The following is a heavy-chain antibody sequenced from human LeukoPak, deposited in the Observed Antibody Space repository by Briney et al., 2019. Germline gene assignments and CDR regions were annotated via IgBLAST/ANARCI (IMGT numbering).Heavy chain of an antibody. J-gene: IGHJ4*02. CDR3: ARAHRYSSSWYLAGIYYFDY. Sequence: GASVKVSCKASGYTFTSYGINWVRQATGQGLEWMGWMNPNSGNTGYAQKFQGRVTMTRNTSISTAYMELSSLRSEDTAVYYCARAHRYSSSWYLAGIYYFDYWGQGTLVTVSS. V-gene: IGHV1-8*02. CDR1: GYTFTSYG. CDR2: MNPNSGNT. D-gene: IGHD6-13*01.